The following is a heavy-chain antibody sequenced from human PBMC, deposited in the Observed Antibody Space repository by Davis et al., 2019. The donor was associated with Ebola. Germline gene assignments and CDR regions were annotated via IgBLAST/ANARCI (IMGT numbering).Heavy chain of an antibody. V-gene: IGHV2-70*11. Sequence: SGPTLVKPTQTLTLTCTFSGFSLSTSGMCVSWIRQPPGKALEWLARIDWDDDKYYSTSLKTRLTISKDTSKNQVVLTMTNMDPVDTATYYCARIASSGGKVAFDIWGQGTMVTVSS. D-gene: IGHD6-19*01. CDR1: GFSLSTSGMC. CDR3: ARIASSGGKVAFDI. CDR2: IDWDDDK. J-gene: IGHJ3*02.